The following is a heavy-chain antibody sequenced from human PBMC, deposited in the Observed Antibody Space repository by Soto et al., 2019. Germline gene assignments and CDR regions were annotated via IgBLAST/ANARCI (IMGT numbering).Heavy chain of an antibody. CDR1: GITLSSYC. CDR2: FRTSGDDGTT. J-gene: IGHJ4*02. Sequence: GSLTVTLSSSGITLSSYCVSLVLQATGKGLEWVSGFRTSGDDGTTYYADSVKGRFTISRYNAKNMLFLQMNSLRAEDTAIYYCAKKVNHGPGSQYFDYWGEGTLLTVSS. D-gene: IGHD3-10*01. V-gene: IGHV3-23*01. CDR3: AKKVNHGPGSQYFDY.